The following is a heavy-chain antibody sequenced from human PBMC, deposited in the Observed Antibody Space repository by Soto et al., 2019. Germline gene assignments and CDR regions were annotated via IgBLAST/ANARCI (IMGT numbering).Heavy chain of an antibody. CDR2: IDSDDGTT. D-gene: IGHD6-13*01. V-gene: IGHV3-11*01. CDR3: VRPYYSSSWFPFDR. Sequence: PXGSLRLSCTAAGFDLGDYYMSWIRQAPGKGLEWVSYIDSDDGTTYYTDSVKGRFTISRDNAKNSLYLQMNSLRVEDTALYYCVRPYYSSSWFPFDRWGQGTLVTVSS. CDR1: GFDLGDYY. J-gene: IGHJ4*02.